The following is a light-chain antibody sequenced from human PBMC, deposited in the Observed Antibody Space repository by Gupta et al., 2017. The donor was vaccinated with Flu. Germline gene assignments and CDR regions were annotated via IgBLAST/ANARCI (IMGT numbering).Light chain of an antibody. CDR1: QVLANN. Sequence: PALFSWSPAKRATLSGGARQVLANNLVWFQQRPGQAPRLLIYGASTRGTSVPARFSGSGSGTDFTLTISSLQSEDFAVYYCQHYHNCPRTFGQGTKVEVK. J-gene: IGKJ1*01. CDR3: QHYHNCPRT. V-gene: IGKV3-15*01. CDR2: GAS.